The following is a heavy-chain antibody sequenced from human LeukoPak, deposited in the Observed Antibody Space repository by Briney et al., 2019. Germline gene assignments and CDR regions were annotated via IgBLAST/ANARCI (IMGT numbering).Heavy chain of an antibody. Sequence: SETLSLTCTVSGGSINSYYWSWIRQPAGKGLEWIGRIYSSGSTNYNPSLKSRVSMSVDTSKNQFPLKLTSVTAADTAVYYCARGGKATVVTMWGQGILVTVSS. CDR1: GGSINSYY. D-gene: IGHD4-23*01. V-gene: IGHV4-4*07. CDR2: IYSSGST. J-gene: IGHJ4*02. CDR3: ARGGKATVVTM.